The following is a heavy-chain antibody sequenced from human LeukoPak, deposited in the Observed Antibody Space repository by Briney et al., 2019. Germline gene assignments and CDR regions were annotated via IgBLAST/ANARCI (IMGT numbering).Heavy chain of an antibody. D-gene: IGHD5-12*01. Sequence: GGSLRLSCAASGFTFSSYAMSWVRQAPGKGLEWVSGVSGSGGSTYYADSVKGRFTISRDNSKNTLYLQMNSLRAEDTAVYYCAKDLDIVATITGDWGQGTLVTVSS. CDR2: VSGSGGST. J-gene: IGHJ4*02. V-gene: IGHV3-23*01. CDR3: AKDLDIVATITGD. CDR1: GFTFSSYA.